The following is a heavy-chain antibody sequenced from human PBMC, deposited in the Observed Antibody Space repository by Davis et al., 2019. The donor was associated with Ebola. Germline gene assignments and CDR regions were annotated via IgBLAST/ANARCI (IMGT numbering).Heavy chain of an antibody. CDR2: IYPGDSDT. D-gene: IGHD2-8*02. V-gene: IGHV5-51*01. Sequence: GESLKISCRGSGYNFPAYWIGWVRQMPGKGLEWMGIIYPGDSDTRYSPSFRGQVTISADKSMKTAFLQWSSLKASDSGMYYCASLRRTITGMDDGFDIWGQGTMVTVSS. J-gene: IGHJ3*02. CDR1: GYNFPAYW. CDR3: ASLRRTITGMDDGFDI.